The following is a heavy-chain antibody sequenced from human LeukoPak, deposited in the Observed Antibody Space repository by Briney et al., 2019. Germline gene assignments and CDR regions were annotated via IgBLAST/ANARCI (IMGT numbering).Heavy chain of an antibody. J-gene: IGHJ3*02. CDR3: ARPSLYRSGDDAFDI. CDR1: GGSISSYY. Sequence: PSETLSLTCSVSGGSISSYYWSWIRQPAGKGLEWIGRIYTSGSTNYNPSLKSRVTISVDTSKNQFSLKLSSVTAADTAVYYCARPSLYRSGDDAFDIWGQGTMVTVSS. D-gene: IGHD7-27*01. CDR2: IYTSGST. V-gene: IGHV4-4*07.